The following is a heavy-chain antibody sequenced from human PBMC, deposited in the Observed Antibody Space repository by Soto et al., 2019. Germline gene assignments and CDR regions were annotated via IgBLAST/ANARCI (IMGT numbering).Heavy chain of an antibody. J-gene: IGHJ6*02. D-gene: IGHD2-2*01. V-gene: IGHV4-4*07. CDR2: IQNSGNA. CDR1: GGSISSYY. CDR3: ERDGTSSYGLDV. Sequence: PSETLSLTCSVSGGSISSYYWSWIRQSAGKGLEWIGRIQNSGNAYHNPSLEGRVTISEDTSKNHFSLLVSSVTAADTAVYYCERDGTSSYGLDVWGQGSTVTFSS.